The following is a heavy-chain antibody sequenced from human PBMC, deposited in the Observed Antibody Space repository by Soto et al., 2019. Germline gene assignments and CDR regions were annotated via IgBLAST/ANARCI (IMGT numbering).Heavy chain of an antibody. J-gene: IGHJ4*02. CDR2: ISAYSGNR. CDR1: GYTFTSFG. Sequence: QVQLVQSGAEVKKPGASLKLSCNTSGYTFTSFGISWLRQAPGQGLEWMGWISAYSGNRDYAQKLQGRVTMTIDTSTSTGYMELRSLRSDDTAVYYCARVGQYCTGASCFDYWGQGTLDTVSS. CDR3: ARVGQYCTGASCFDY. D-gene: IGHD2-8*02. V-gene: IGHV1-18*01.